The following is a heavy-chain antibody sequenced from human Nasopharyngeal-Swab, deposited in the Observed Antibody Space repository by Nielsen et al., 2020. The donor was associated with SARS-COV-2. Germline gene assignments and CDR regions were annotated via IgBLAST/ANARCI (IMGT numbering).Heavy chain of an antibody. D-gene: IGHD5-12*01. CDR3: TTDANSGYDYYYYYGMDV. Sequence: SCAASGFTFSNAWMSWVRQAPGKGLEWVGRIKSKTDGGTTDYAAPVKGRFTISRDDSKNTLYLQMNSLKTEDTAVYYCTTDANSGYDYYYYYGMDVWGQGTTVTVSS. J-gene: IGHJ6*02. CDR2: IKSKTDGGTT. V-gene: IGHV3-15*01. CDR1: GFTFSNAW.